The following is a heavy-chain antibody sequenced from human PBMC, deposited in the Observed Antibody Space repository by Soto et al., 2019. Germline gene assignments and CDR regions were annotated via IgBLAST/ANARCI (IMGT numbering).Heavy chain of an antibody. D-gene: IGHD3-9*01. CDR1: GDSLSSGGHY. CDR2: IYDSVNT. CDR3: ARVDHRGYFAILTDY. V-gene: IGHV4-31*03. Sequence: LSLTCTVSGDSLSSGGHYWSWVRQHPGKGLEWIGHIYDSVNTYYSPSLRSRVTISADMSKNQFSLNLRSVTAADTAVYYCARVDHRGYFAILTDYWGQGTLVTVSS. J-gene: IGHJ4*02.